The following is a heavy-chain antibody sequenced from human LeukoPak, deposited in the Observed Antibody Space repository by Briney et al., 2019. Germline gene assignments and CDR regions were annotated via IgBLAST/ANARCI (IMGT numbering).Heavy chain of an antibody. J-gene: IGHJ4*02. V-gene: IGHV1-3*01. CDR3: ARAWQQLGDY. D-gene: IGHD6-13*01. Sequence: GASVTVSCKASGYTFLNYAIYWVRQAPGQGLEWMGWISAGNGNTKYSQKFQGRVTFTTDTSANTAFMELTSLRSEDTALYYCARAWQQLGDYWGQGTLVTVSS. CDR2: ISAGNGNT. CDR1: GYTFLNYA.